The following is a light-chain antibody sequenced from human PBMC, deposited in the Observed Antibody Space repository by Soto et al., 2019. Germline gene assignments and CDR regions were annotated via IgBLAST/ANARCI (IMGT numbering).Light chain of an antibody. V-gene: IGKV3-20*01. CDR2: GAS. J-gene: IGKJ1*01. CDR3: QQYGSSPET. Sequence: EIVLTQSPGTLSLSPGERATLSCRASQSVSGSYLAWYQQKPGQAPSLLIFGASSRATDIPDRFSGSGSGTDFTLTISRVDPEDFGVYYCQQYGSSPETFGQGTKVEIK. CDR1: QSVSGSY.